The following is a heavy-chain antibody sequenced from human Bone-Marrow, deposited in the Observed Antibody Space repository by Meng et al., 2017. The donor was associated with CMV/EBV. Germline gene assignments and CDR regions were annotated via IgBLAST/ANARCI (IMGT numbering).Heavy chain of an antibody. CDR1: GYSISSGYY. CDR2: IYHSGST. J-gene: IGHJ5*02. CDR3: ARVRCSSTSCGFDP. V-gene: IGHV4-38-2*02. Sequence: GSLRLSCTVSGYSISSGYYWGWIRQPPGKGLEWIGSIYHSGSTYYNPSLKSRVTISVDTSKNQFSLKLSSVTAADTAVYYCARVRCSSTSCGFDPWGQGTLVTVSS. D-gene: IGHD2-2*01.